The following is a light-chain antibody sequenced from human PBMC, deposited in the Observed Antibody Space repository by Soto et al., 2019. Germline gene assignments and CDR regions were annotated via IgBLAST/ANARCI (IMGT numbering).Light chain of an antibody. J-gene: IGKJ1*01. CDR2: GAS. CDR3: QQYNKWPRT. CDR1: QSVNIH. Sequence: EVVMTQSPANLSLSPGAGATLSCRASQSVNIHLAWYQQKPGQAPRLLIYGASARATGIPAKFSGSGSGTEFTLTISSLQSEDFAVYYCQQYNKWPRTFGQGTKVDI. V-gene: IGKV3D-15*01.